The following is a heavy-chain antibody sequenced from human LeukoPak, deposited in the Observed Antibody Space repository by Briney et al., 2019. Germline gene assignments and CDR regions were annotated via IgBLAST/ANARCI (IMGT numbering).Heavy chain of an antibody. CDR2: ISSSSSYI. V-gene: IGHV3-21*04. Sequence: GGSLRLSCAASGFTFSSYSMNWVRQAPGKGLEWVSSISSSSSYIYYADSVKGRFTISRDNAKNSLYLQMNSLRAEDTAVYYCAKDIDSSGWYKGYYFDYWGQGTLVTVSS. J-gene: IGHJ4*02. D-gene: IGHD6-19*01. CDR3: AKDIDSSGWYKGYYFDY. CDR1: GFTFSSYS.